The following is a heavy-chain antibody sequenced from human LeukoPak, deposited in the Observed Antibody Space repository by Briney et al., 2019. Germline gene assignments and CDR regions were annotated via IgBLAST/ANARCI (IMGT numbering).Heavy chain of an antibody. CDR2: IYTSGNT. D-gene: IGHD6-19*01. V-gene: IGHV4-61*02. J-gene: IGHJ4*02. CDR1: GGSISSGSHY. CDR3: AREETSGWTFDY. Sequence: SETLSLTCTVSGGSISSGSHYWSWIRQPAGKGLKWIGRIYTSGNTNYNSSLKSRVTISVDRSKNQFSLKLSSVTAADTAVYYCAREETSGWTFDYWGQGTLVTVSS.